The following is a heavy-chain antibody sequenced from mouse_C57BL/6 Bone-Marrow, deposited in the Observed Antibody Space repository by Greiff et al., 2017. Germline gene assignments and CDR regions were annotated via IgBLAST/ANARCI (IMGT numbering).Heavy chain of an antibody. CDR2: IRSKSSNYAT. CDR3: VRERFDYYGSSYWFAY. Sequence: EVQGVESGGGLVQPKGSLKLSCAASGFTFNTYAMHWVRQAPGKGLEWVARIRSKSSNYATYYADSVKDRFTISSDDSQSMLYLQMNNLKTEDTAMYYCVRERFDYYGSSYWFAYWGQGTLVTVSA. J-gene: IGHJ3*01. CDR1: GFTFNTYA. V-gene: IGHV10-3*01. D-gene: IGHD1-1*01.